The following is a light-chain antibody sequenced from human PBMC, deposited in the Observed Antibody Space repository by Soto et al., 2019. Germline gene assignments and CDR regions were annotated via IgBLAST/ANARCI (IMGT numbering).Light chain of an antibody. Sequence: QSVLTQPPSASGTAGQVVTISCSGGDSNIGSNSVYWYQQLPGTAPKLLIYRNNQRPSGVPDRFSGSKSGTSASLAISGLRSEDEADYYCAAWDDSLSGYVFGTGTKVTVL. V-gene: IGLV1-47*01. CDR1: DSNIGSNS. CDR2: RNN. J-gene: IGLJ1*01. CDR3: AAWDDSLSGYV.